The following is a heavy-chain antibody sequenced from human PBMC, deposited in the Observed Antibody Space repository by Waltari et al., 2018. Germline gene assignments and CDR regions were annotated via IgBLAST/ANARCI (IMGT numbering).Heavy chain of an antibody. CDR3: ALKGESYYFDY. Sequence: QVQLVQSGAEVKKPGSSVKVSCKASGGTFSSYTISWVRQAPGQGLEWMGRIIPSLGIANYAQKFQGRVTITADKSTSTAYMELSSLRSEDTAVYYCALKGESYYFDYWGQGTLVTVSS. V-gene: IGHV1-69*02. D-gene: IGHD3-16*01. CDR1: GGTFSSYT. J-gene: IGHJ4*02. CDR2: IIPSLGIA.